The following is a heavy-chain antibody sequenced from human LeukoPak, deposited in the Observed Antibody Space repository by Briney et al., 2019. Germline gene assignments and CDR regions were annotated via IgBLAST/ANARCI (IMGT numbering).Heavy chain of an antibody. V-gene: IGHV3-23*01. J-gene: IGHJ3*01. CDR1: GFTFSSYA. Sequence: GGSLRLSCAASGFTFSSYAMSWVRQAPGKGLEWVSAISGSGYSTYHADSVKGRFTISRDNSKNTLYLQMNSLRAEDTAVYYCTKTRDSSSWHYNAFDVWGQGTMVTVSS. CDR2: ISGSGYST. CDR3: TKTRDSSSWHYNAFDV. D-gene: IGHD6-13*01.